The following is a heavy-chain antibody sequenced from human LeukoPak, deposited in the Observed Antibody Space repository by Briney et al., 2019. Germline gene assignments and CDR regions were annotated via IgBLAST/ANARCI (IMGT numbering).Heavy chain of an antibody. V-gene: IGHV4-61*08. D-gene: IGHD6-6*01. Sequence: SETLSLTCTVSGGSISSGGYYWSWIRQHPGKGLEWIGYIYYSGSTYYNPSLKSRVTISVDTSKNQFSLKLSSVTAADTAVYYCARNEAARPGYSLFYMDVWGKGTTVTVSS. CDR3: ARNEAARPGYSLFYMDV. CDR1: GGSISSGGYY. J-gene: IGHJ6*03. CDR2: IYYSGST.